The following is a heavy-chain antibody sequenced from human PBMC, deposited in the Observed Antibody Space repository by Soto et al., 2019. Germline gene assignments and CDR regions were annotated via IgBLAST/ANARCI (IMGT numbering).Heavy chain of an antibody. CDR3: ARDPRAAAGTGNPDY. J-gene: IGHJ4*02. D-gene: IGHD6-13*01. CDR1: GGSISSGDYY. Sequence: SETLSLTCTVSGGSISSGDYYWSWIRQPPGKGLEWIGYIYYSGSTYYNPSLKSRVTISVDTSKNQFSLKLSSVTAADTAVYYCARDPRAAAGTGNPDYWGQGTLVTVSS. V-gene: IGHV4-30-4*01. CDR2: IYYSGST.